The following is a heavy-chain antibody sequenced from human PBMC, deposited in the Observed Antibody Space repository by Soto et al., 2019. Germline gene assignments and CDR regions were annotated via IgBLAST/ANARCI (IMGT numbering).Heavy chain of an antibody. J-gene: IGHJ6*02. D-gene: IGHD1-1*01. CDR1: GFIFANYG. Sequence: QEQLVESGGGVVQPGRSLRLSCAASGFIFANYGMHWVRQAPGKGLEWVALITYEGSNKYYADAVKGRFTISRDNAKNMVSLQMDSLRAGDTAVYYCAKARGANNWANYYGLDVWGQGTTVTVSS. CDR3: AKARGANNWANYYGLDV. V-gene: IGHV3-30*18. CDR2: ITYEGSNK.